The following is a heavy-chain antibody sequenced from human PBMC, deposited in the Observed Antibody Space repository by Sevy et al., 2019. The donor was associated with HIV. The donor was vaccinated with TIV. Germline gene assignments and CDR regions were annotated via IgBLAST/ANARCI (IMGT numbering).Heavy chain of an antibody. CDR3: ARDLGGSYYDYYYYYGMDV. CDR1: GFTFSDYY. D-gene: IGHD1-26*01. V-gene: IGHV3-11*01. Sequence: GGSLRLSCAASGFTFSDYYMSWIRQAPGKGLEWVSYISSSGSTIYYADSVKGRFTISRDNAKNSLYLQMNSLRAEDTAVYYCARDLGGSYYDYYYYYGMDVWGQGTTVTVSS. J-gene: IGHJ6*02. CDR2: ISSSGSTI.